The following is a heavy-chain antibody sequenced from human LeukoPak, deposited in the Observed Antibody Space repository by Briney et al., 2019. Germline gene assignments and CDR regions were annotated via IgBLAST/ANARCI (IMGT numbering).Heavy chain of an antibody. J-gene: IGHJ4*02. CDR2: VSFDGDNK. D-gene: IGHD3/OR15-3a*01. V-gene: IGHV3-30-3*01. Sequence: PGGSLRLSCAASGFTFSNTWMNWVRQAPGKGPEWVAVVSFDGDNKYYADSVKDRFTISRDNSQNTLYLQLNSLRAEDTAVYYCARDWTLNYWGQGTLVTVSS. CDR3: ARDWTLNY. CDR1: GFTFSNTW.